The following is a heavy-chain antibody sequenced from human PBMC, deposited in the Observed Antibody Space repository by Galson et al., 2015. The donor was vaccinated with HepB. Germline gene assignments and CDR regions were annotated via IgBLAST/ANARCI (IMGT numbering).Heavy chain of an antibody. CDR3: ARAVAGVFDY. V-gene: IGHV3-53*01. Sequence: SLRLSCAASGLTVSSNYMTWVRQAPGKGLKWVSVIYSAHTTYYADSVKGRFTISRDNSKNTLYLQMNSLRAEDTAVYYCARAVAGVFDYWGQGILVTVSS. CDR2: IYSAHTT. D-gene: IGHD6-19*01. CDR1: GLTVSSNY. J-gene: IGHJ4*02.